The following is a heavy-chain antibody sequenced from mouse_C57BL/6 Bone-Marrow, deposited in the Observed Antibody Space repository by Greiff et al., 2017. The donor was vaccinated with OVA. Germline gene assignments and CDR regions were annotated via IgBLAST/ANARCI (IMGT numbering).Heavy chain of an antibody. J-gene: IGHJ2*01. CDR2: ISSGSSTI. D-gene: IGHD2-4*01. CDR1: GFTFSDYG. Sequence: EVKVVESGGGLVKPGGSLKLSCAVSGFTFSDYGMHWVRQAPEKGLEWVAYISSGSSTIYYADTVKGRFTISRDNAKNTLFLQMTSLGSEDTAMYYCARPYDYELYFDYWGQGTTLTVSS. CDR3: ARPYDYELYFDY. V-gene: IGHV5-17*01.